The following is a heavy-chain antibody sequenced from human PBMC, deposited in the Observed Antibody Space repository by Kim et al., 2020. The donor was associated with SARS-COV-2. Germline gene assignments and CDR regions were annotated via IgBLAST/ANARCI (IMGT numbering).Heavy chain of an antibody. Sequence: ASVKVSCKASGYTFTSYYMHWVRQAPGQGLEWMGIINPSGGSTSYAQKFQGRVTMTRDTSTSTVYMELSSLRSEDTAVYYCARDVEAAGPGAGYYYYGMDVCLQATTPIVP. CDR3: ARDVEAAGPGAGYYYYGMDV. CDR2: INPSGGST. CDR1: GYTFTSYY. D-gene: IGHD6-13*01. J-gene: IGHJ6*02. V-gene: IGHV1-46*01.